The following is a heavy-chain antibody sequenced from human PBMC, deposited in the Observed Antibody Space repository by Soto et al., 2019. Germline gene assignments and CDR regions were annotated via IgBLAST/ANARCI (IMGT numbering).Heavy chain of an antibody. J-gene: IGHJ4*02. D-gene: IGHD1-26*01. CDR1: RFSFSDYG. CDR3: VKGRSGGVFSLRYFDV. Sequence: VQLEVSGGGVVQPGRPRRLSCAGSRFSFSDYGMHWVRQAPGTGLEWVAVISLEGSQNYYAESVKGRCSISRDNYGNTRYLQLNNLRVDDTAIYYCVKGRSGGVFSLRYFDVWCQGDLVTVCS. V-gene: IGHV3-30*18. CDR2: ISLEGSQN.